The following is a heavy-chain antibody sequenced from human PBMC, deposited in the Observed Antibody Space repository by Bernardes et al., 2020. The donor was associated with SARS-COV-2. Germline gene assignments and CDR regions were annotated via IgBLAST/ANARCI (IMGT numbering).Heavy chain of an antibody. V-gene: IGHV4-31*03. Sequence: SETLSLTCTVSGGSLRRGGYYWSWIRQHPGKGLEWIRYTYYSGSTYYNPSLKSRVTISVDTSKNQFSLKLSSVTAADTAVYYCARWTSYYGDYSTNYWGQGTLVTVSS. J-gene: IGHJ4*02. D-gene: IGHD4-17*01. CDR1: GGSLRRGGYY. CDR2: TYYSGST. CDR3: ARWTSYYGDYSTNY.